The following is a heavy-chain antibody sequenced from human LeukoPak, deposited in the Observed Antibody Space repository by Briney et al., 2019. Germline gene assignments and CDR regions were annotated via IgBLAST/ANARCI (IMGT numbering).Heavy chain of an antibody. D-gene: IGHD3-16*01. Sequence: GGSLRLSCAASGFTFRSYGMSWVRQAPGKGLEWVSTIGGTGGSMYYADSVKGRFTISRDNSKNTLYLQMNSLRAEDTAVYYCASWHYVNGWGQGTLVTVSS. J-gene: IGHJ4*02. CDR1: GFTFRSYG. V-gene: IGHV3-23*01. CDR2: IGGTGGSM. CDR3: ASWHYVNG.